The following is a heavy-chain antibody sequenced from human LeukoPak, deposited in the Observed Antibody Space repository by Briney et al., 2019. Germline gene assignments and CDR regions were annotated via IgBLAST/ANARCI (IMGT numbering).Heavy chain of an antibody. Sequence: SETLSLTCTVSGGSISSSSYYWGWIRQPPGKGLEWIGSIYYSGSTWSSLKSRVTISVDTSKNQFSLKLSSVTAADTAVYYCARVTGYDWESSYDYWGQGTLVTVSS. CDR2: IYYSGST. CDR3: ARVTGYDWESSYDY. J-gene: IGHJ4*02. D-gene: IGHD5-12*01. CDR1: GGSISSSSYY. V-gene: IGHV4-39*07.